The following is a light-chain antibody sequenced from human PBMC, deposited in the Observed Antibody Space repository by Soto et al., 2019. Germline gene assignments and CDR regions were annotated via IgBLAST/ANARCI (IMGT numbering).Light chain of an antibody. Sequence: EMVMTQSPATLSVSPGERAALSCRASQSVSSNLAWYQQKPGQAPRLLIYGASTRAAGIPARFSGSGSGTDFTLTISSLEPDDFAVYYCQQRYSWPPAFGQGTKVDIK. V-gene: IGKV3-15*01. J-gene: IGKJ1*01. CDR3: QQRYSWPPA. CDR1: QSVSSN. CDR2: GAS.